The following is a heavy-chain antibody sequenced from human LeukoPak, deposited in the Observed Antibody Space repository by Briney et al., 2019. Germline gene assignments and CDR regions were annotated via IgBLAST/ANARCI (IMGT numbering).Heavy chain of an antibody. V-gene: IGHV4-34*01. D-gene: IGHD3-22*01. J-gene: IGHJ1*01. Sequence: SENLSLTCAVYGGSFSGYYWSWIRQPPGKGLEWIGEINHSGSTNYNPSLKSRVTISVDTSKNQFSLKLSSVTAADTAVYYCARWAYDSSGYLFQHWGQGTLVTVSS. CDR3: ARWAYDSSGYLFQH. CDR1: GGSFSGYY. CDR2: INHSGST.